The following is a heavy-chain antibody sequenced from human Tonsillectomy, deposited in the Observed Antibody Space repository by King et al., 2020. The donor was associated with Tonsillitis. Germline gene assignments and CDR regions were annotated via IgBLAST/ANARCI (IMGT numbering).Heavy chain of an antibody. CDR2: ISRSSTYI. J-gene: IGHJ6*02. Sequence: QLVQSGGGLVKPGGSLRLSCAASGFTFSSFGMNWVRQAPGKGPEWVSSISRSSTYIYYADSVKGRFAISRDNAKNSLYLQMNSLRAEDTAVYYCARVGSTDGMDVWGQGTTVTVSS. CDR3: ARVGSTDGMDV. CDR1: GFTFSSFG. V-gene: IGHV3-21*01. D-gene: IGHD2-2*01.